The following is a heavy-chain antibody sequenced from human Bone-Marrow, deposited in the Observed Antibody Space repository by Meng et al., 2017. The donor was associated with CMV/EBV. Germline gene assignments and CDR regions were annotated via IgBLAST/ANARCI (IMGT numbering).Heavy chain of an antibody. CDR3: ARGAGGGNFRNAFDF. D-gene: IGHD4-23*01. Sequence: SVKVSCKASGGTFSSYTISWVRQAPGQGLEWMGRIIPILGIANYAQKFQGRVTITADKSTSTAYMELSSLRSEDTAVYYCARGAGGGNFRNAFDFWGQGKMVTVSS. V-gene: IGHV1-69*02. CDR2: IIPILGIA. CDR1: GGTFSSYT. J-gene: IGHJ3*01.